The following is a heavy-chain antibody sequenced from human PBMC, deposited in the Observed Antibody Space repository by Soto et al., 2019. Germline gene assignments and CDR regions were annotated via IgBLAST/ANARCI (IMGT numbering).Heavy chain of an antibody. CDR1: GGSISSYY. Sequence: QVQLQESGPGLVKPSETLSLTCTVSGGSISSYYWSWIRQPAGKGLEWIGRIYTSGSTNYNPSLKSRVTMSVDTSKNQFSLKLSSVTAADTALYYCARGRKGAATPCSLDYWGQGTLVTVSS. CDR2: IYTSGST. D-gene: IGHD2-15*01. J-gene: IGHJ4*02. V-gene: IGHV4-4*07. CDR3: ARGRKGAATPCSLDY.